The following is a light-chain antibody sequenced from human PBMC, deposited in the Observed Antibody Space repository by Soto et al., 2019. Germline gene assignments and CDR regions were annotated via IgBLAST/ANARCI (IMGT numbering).Light chain of an antibody. J-gene: IGKJ1*01. CDR2: AAS. CDR1: QGIANY. CDR3: QQTLSVPRT. V-gene: IGKV1-27*01. Sequence: DIQMTQSPSSLSASVGDRVTITCRASQGIANYLAWYQHKPGKVPNLLIYAASTLQRGVPSRFSGSTTGTDFTLTITGLQPEDSATYYCQQTLSVPRTFGLGTKVDIK.